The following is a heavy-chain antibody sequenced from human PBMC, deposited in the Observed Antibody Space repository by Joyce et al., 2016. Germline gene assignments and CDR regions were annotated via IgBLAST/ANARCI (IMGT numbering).Heavy chain of an antibody. CDR2: SYHGGST. D-gene: IGHD2-2*02. CDR1: GGSIISTNW. Sequence: LLQESGPGVVKPSGTLSLTCAVSGGSIISTNWWNWVRQAPGKGLEWIGESYHGGSTRYNPSLKSRVIISVDTSKSQFSLKLTAVTAADTAMYYCAMGGIVPGGIKNALDVWGQGTMVIVSP. V-gene: IGHV4-4*02. J-gene: IGHJ3*01. CDR3: AMGGIVPGGIKNALDV.